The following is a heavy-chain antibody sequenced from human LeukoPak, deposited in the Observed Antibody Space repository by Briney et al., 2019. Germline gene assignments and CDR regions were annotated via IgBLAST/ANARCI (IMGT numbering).Heavy chain of an antibody. CDR3: ARDGSGYYGDFDY. V-gene: IGHV3-48*01. J-gene: IGHJ4*02. CDR2: ISSSSSTT. D-gene: IGHD3-22*01. CDR1: GFTFSSYN. Sequence: GGSLRLSCAASGFTFSSYNMNWVRQAPGKGLEWVSYISSSSSTTYYADPVKGRFTISRDNAKNSLYLHMNSLRAEDTAVYYCARDGSGYYGDFDYWGQGTLVTVSS.